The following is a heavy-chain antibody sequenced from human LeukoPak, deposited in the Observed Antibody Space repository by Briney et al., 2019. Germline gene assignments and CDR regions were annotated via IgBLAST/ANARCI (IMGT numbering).Heavy chain of an antibody. D-gene: IGHD6-13*01. CDR1: GGTFSSYT. CDR3: ARWGVFSSSWYPSLRDYYYGMDV. CDR2: IITILGIA. Sequence: SVTVSFTSSGGTFSSYTISWVRLDPGQGLEWMGRIITILGIANYAQKFQGRVTITADKSTSTAYMELSSLRSEDTAVYYCARWGVFSSSWYPSLRDYYYGMDVWGQGTTVTVSS. J-gene: IGHJ6*02. V-gene: IGHV1-69*02.